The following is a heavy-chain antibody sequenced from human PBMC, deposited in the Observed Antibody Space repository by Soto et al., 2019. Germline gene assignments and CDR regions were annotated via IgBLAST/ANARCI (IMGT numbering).Heavy chain of an antibody. D-gene: IGHD1-26*01. CDR1: GASLSRYY. J-gene: IGHJ5*02. V-gene: IGHV4-4*07. Sequence: QVVLQESGPGVVKPSDTLSLTCNVSGASLSRYYWSWIRQPPGKGLEWIGRIYATGDTDYNPSLKSRISMSVDMSKMPFSMTLRSVTAADKAICYCVKDGTKNLRDRFEPWGRVILVTVSS. CDR2: IYATGDT. CDR3: VKDGTKNLRDRFEP.